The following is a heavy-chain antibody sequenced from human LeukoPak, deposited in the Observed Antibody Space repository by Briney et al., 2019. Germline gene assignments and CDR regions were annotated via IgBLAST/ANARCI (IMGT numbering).Heavy chain of an antibody. Sequence: GGSLRLSCSASGFTFSSYSLNWVRQAPGKGLEWISYISSSRRSILYADSVKGRFTISRDDANNLLILQMNSLRVEDTAVYYCARSSRELVGYAPWELMPPFDYWGQGTLVTVSS. CDR2: ISSSRRSI. J-gene: IGHJ4*02. V-gene: IGHV3-48*01. CDR3: ARSSRELVGYAPWELMPPFDY. D-gene: IGHD2-8*01. CDR1: GFTFSSYS.